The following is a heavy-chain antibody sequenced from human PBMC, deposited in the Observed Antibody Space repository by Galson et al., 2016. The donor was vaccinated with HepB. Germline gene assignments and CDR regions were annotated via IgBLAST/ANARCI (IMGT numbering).Heavy chain of an antibody. D-gene: IGHD1-7*01. CDR2: ITFDGSNK. Sequence: SLRLSCAASDSSFSRYAMHWVRQSPDKGLEWVAVITFDGSNKYHVDSMKGRFSISRDNSKNTLYLEMNSLRTEDAAVYYCASNTYSYDKTGTHYVNFFHYWGQGTRVTVSS. CDR1: DSSFSRYA. J-gene: IGHJ4*02. V-gene: IGHV3-30-3*01. CDR3: ASNTYSYDKTGTHYVNFFHY.